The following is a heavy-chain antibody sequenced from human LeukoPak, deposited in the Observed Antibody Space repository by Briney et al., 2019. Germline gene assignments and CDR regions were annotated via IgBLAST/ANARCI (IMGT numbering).Heavy chain of an antibody. CDR3: ARLPKYSRPLDY. J-gene: IGHJ4*02. Sequence: VASVKVSCKASGYTFTSYGINWVRQATGRGLEWMGWMNPNSGNTSYAQKFQGRVTMSRDTSISTAYMELSSLRSEDTAVYYCARLPKYSRPLDYWGQGTLVTVSS. CDR1: GYTFTSYG. V-gene: IGHV1-8*01. CDR2: MNPNSGNT. D-gene: IGHD6-6*01.